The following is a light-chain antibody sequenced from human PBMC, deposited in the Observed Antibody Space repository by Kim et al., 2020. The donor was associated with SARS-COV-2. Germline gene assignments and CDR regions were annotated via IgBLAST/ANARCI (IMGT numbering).Light chain of an antibody. J-gene: IGKJ2*01. CDR3: QQYGSSPFT. V-gene: IGKV3-20*01. CDR1: QSISSSY. CDR2: GAS. Sequence: DIVLTQSPGTVSLSPGGRATLSCRASQSISSSYLAWYQHKPGQAPRLLIYGASSRATGIPYRFSGSGSGTDFTLTISSLEPEDFAVYYCQQYGSSPFTFGQGTKLEI.